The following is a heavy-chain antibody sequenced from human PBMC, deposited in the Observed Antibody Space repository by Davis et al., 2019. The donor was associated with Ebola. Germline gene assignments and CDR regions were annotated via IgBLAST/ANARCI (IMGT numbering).Heavy chain of an antibody. J-gene: IGHJ6*02. V-gene: IGHV1-46*01. CDR3: ARDVYSSSWSRYYGMDV. CDR1: GYTFTSYY. CDR2: INPSGGST. Sequence: AASVKVSCKASGYTFTSYYMHWVRQAPGQGLEWMGIINPSGGSTSYAQKFQGRVTMTRDTSTSTVYMELSSLRSEDTAVYYCARDVYSSSWSRYYGMDVWGQGTTVTVSS. D-gene: IGHD6-13*01.